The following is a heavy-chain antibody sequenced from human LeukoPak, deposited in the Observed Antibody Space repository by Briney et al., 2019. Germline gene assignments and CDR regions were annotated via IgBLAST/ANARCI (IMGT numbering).Heavy chain of an antibody. V-gene: IGHV3-11*01. CDR2: IISSGSTI. CDR3: ARHGDYASPFAY. D-gene: IGHD4-17*01. J-gene: IGHJ4*02. Sequence: RGCLRLSCAASGFTFSDYYMSWIREAPGKGLWWVSYIISSGSTIYYAHSVKGRFTISRDNAKNSLYLQMNSLRAEDTAVYYCARHGDYASPFAYWGQGTLVTVSS. CDR1: GFTFSDYY.